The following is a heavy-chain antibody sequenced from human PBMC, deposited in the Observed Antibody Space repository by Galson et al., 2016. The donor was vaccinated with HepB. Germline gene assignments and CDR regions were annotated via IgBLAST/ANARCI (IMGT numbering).Heavy chain of an antibody. CDR3: AIDPSQWHDLLFGN. V-gene: IGHV3-23*01. D-gene: IGHD6-19*01. Sequence: SLRLSSAASGFTFDKYGMPWFRQAPGKGLEWVSTICGRCGDMDYADSVKGRFTISRDDSKNTLYLHMNSLRVEDTAIYYCAIDPSQWHDLLFGNWAQGTLVTVSA. CDR2: ICGRCGDM. J-gene: IGHJ4*02. CDR1: GFTFDKYG.